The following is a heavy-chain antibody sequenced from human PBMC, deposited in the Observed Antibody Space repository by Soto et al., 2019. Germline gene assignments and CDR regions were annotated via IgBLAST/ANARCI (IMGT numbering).Heavy chain of an antibody. D-gene: IGHD1-26*01. Sequence: GGSLRLSCAASGFTFSSYSMNWVRQAPGKGLEWVSYISSSSSTIYYADSVKGRFTISRDNSKNTLYLQMNSLRAEDTAVYYCAREGAGYNWFDPWGQGTLVTVS. CDR3: AREGAGYNWFDP. J-gene: IGHJ5*02. CDR1: GFTFSSYS. V-gene: IGHV3-48*01. CDR2: ISSSSSTI.